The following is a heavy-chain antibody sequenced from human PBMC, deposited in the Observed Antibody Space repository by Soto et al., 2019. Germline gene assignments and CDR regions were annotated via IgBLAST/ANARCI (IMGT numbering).Heavy chain of an antibody. CDR3: ARDARSTGTGWFDP. CDR1: GYTFTSYA. D-gene: IGHD2-2*01. V-gene: IGHV1-3*01. CDR2: INAGNGNT. J-gene: IGHJ5*02. Sequence: ASVKVSCKASGYTFTSYAMHWVRQAPGQRLEWMGWINAGNGNTKYSQKFQGRVTITRDTSASTAYMELSSLRSEDTAVYYCARDARSTGTGWFDPWGQGTLVTVSS.